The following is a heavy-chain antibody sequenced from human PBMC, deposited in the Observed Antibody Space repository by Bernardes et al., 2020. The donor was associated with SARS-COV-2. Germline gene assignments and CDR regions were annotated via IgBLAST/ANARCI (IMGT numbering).Heavy chain of an antibody. V-gene: IGHV5-51*01. CDR2: IFPGDPDI. CDR1: GFDFRNYW. J-gene: IGHJ4*02. Sequence: GESRKISCKTSGFDFRNYWIGWVRQMAGKGLEWMGVIFPGDPDIKYSPSFQGQVTISADTSINTAYVQWNSLQAPDTAIYYCARAPTFGVEPYYFDYWGPGTVVTVSS. D-gene: IGHD3-3*01. CDR3: ARAPTFGVEPYYFDY.